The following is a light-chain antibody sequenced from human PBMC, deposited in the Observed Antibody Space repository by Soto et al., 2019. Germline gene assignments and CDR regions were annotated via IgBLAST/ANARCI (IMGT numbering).Light chain of an antibody. Sequence: DVVMTQSPLSVPVTPGEPASISCRSSQSLLHTNGYNYVDWYLQKPGQSPQLLIYLGSSLASGVPDRFSGSGSGTHFTLKISRVEAEDVGVYYCKQALKSLTYTFGQGTKLEIK. CDR2: LGS. CDR3: KQALKSLTYT. V-gene: IGKV2-28*01. CDR1: QSLLHTNGYNY. J-gene: IGKJ2*01.